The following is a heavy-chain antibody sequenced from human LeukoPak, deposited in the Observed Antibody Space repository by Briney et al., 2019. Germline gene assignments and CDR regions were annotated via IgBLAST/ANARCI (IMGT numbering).Heavy chain of an antibody. D-gene: IGHD1-26*01. V-gene: IGHV3-23*03. Sequence: QLGGSLRLSCTASGFGFSTYTMNWVRQAPGKGLEWVSGIFSDGSQRFYAGSVEGRFTISRDNANNMVYLQMNYLRVDDTAIYYCAKDFKPDGKWDIDSWGQGTLVTVSS. CDR3: AKDFKPDGKWDIDS. CDR1: GFGFSTYT. J-gene: IGHJ4*02. CDR2: IFSDGSQR.